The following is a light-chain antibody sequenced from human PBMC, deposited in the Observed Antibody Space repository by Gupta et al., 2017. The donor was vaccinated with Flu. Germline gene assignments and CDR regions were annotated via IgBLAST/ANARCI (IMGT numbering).Light chain of an antibody. CDR2: DNN. J-gene: IGLJ2*01. CDR1: SSNIGNNS. Sequence: QSVLTQPPSVSAAPGQKVTISCSGSSSNIGNNSVSWYQQLPATEPKSLLYDNNKRPSGINDRCLCGKKGKYATPRTNALQTGEEDDDYCGKSYTSRSTEVFGGGTKLTVL. CDR3: GKSYTSRSTEV. V-gene: IGLV1-51*01.